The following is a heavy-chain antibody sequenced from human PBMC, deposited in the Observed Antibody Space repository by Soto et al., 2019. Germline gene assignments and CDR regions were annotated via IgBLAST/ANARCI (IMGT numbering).Heavy chain of an antibody. V-gene: IGHV1-69*01. CDR3: ARGGGNPNLPDWYFDL. CDR2: IIPIFGTA. J-gene: IGHJ2*01. D-gene: IGHD2-15*01. Sequence: QVQLVQSGAEVKKPGSSVKVSCKASGGTFSSYAISWVRQAPGQGLEWMGGIIPIFGTANYAQKFQGRVTITADESTITAYMELSSLRSEDTAVYYCARGGGNPNLPDWYFDLWGRGTLVTVSS. CDR1: GGTFSSYA.